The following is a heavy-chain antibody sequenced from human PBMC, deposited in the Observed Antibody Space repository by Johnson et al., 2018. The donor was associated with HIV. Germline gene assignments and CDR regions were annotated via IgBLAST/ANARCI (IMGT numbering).Heavy chain of an antibody. Sequence: VQLVESGGGLVQPGGSLRLSCAASGFTVSSNYMSWVRQAPGKGLEWVSVIYNDGTTYYADSVKGRFTISRDNSKNTLFLQMNSLRVEDTAVYYCARAYNYPIWGQGTMLTVSS. V-gene: IGHV3-66*01. CDR1: GFTVSSNY. CDR3: ARAYNYPI. CDR2: IYNDGTT. D-gene: IGHD1-1*01. J-gene: IGHJ3*02.